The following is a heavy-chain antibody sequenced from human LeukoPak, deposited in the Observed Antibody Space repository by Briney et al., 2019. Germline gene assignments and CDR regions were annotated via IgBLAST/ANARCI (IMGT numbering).Heavy chain of an antibody. V-gene: IGHV4-4*07. J-gene: IGHJ6*03. Sequence: SETLSLTCTVSGGSISSYYWSWIRQPAGKGLEWIGRIYTSGSTNYNPSLKSRVTMSVDTSKNQFSLKLSSVTAADTAVYYCARDQGIAARNYMDVWGKGTTVTVSS. CDR2: IYTSGST. CDR1: GGSISSYY. CDR3: ARDQGIAARNYMDV. D-gene: IGHD6-6*01.